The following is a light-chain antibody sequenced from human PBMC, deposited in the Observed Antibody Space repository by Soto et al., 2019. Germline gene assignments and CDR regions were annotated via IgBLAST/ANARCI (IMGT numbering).Light chain of an antibody. J-gene: IGLJ1*01. CDR2: EVS. CDR1: TNTVGYYNY. V-gene: IGLV2-8*01. Sequence: QSALTQPPPPSGFPGRSSTISSPGPTNTVGYYNYLSWYQQHPGKAPNLLIYEVSERPSGVPDRFSASKSGNTASLTVSGLQAEDEAYYYCSSYAGTYSLVFGTGTKLTVL. CDR3: SSYAGTYSLV.